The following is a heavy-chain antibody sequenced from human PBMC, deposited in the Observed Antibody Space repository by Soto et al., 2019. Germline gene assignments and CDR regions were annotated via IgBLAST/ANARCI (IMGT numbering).Heavy chain of an antibody. V-gene: IGHV3-48*02. CDR2: ISSTSSSI. Sequence: GGSLRLSCVASGFTFSSYSMNWVRQAPGKGLEWVSYISSTSSSIYYTDSVKGRFTISRDNAKNSLYLQMSSLRDEDTAVYYCARADRSGFDYWGQGTLVTVSS. D-gene: IGHD6-19*01. CDR1: GFTFSSYS. CDR3: ARADRSGFDY. J-gene: IGHJ4*02.